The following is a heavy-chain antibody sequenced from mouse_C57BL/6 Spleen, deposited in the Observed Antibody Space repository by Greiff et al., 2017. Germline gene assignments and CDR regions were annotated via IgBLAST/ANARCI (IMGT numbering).Heavy chain of an antibody. J-gene: IGHJ2*01. D-gene: IGHD1-1*01. Sequence: DVMLVESGGGLVKPGGSLKLSCAASGFTFSSYAMSWVRQTPEKRLEWVATISDGGSYTYYPDNVKGRFTISRDNAKNNLYLQMSHLKSEDTAMYYCARGYYGSGNYFDYWGQGTTLTVSS. CDR1: GFTFSSYA. V-gene: IGHV5-4*03. CDR2: ISDGGSYT. CDR3: ARGYYGSGNYFDY.